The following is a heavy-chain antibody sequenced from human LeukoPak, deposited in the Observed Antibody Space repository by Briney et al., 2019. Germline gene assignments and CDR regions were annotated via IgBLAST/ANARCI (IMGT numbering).Heavy chain of an antibody. D-gene: IGHD4-17*01. Sequence: ASVKVSCKASGGTFSSYAISWVRQAPGQGLEWMGGIIPIFGTANYAQKFQGRVTITTDESTSTAYMELSSLRSEDTAVYYCARVHDYGDYRFDYWGQGTLVTVSS. CDR3: ARVHDYGDYRFDY. V-gene: IGHV1-69*05. J-gene: IGHJ4*02. CDR1: GGTFSSYA. CDR2: IIPIFGTA.